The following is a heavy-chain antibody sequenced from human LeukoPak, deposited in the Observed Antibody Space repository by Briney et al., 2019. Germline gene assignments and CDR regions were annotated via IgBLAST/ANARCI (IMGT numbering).Heavy chain of an antibody. CDR2: ISGSGGST. Sequence: GGSLRLSCAASGFTFSNAWMSWVRQAPGKGLEWVSAISGSGGSTYYADSVKGRFTISRDNSKNTLYLQMNSLRAEDTAVYYCARDPTSIAAADPAYNWFDPWGQGTLVTVSS. D-gene: IGHD6-13*01. CDR3: ARDPTSIAAADPAYNWFDP. J-gene: IGHJ5*02. V-gene: IGHV3-23*01. CDR1: GFTFSNAW.